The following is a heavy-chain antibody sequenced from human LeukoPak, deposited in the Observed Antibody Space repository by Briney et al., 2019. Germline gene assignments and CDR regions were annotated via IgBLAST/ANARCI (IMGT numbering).Heavy chain of an antibody. CDR3: AKEPYDSPGYADY. V-gene: IGHV3-23*01. D-gene: IGHD3-22*01. J-gene: IGHJ4*02. Sequence: PGGSLRLSCAASGFTFSSYSMSWVRQAPGKGLEWISAINGGGVDTYYADSVKGRFTIFRDNSKNELYVQMNSLRADDTAVYYCAKEPYDSPGYADYRGQGTLVTVSS. CDR1: GFTFSSYS. CDR2: INGGGVDT.